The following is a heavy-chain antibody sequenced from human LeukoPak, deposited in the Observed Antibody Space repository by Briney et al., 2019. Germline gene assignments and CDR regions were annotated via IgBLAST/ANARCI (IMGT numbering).Heavy chain of an antibody. CDR1: GGSISSSSYY. CDR2: IYYSGST. CDR3: AGLSYSSGWYDFDY. V-gene: IGHV4-39*07. J-gene: IGHJ4*02. Sequence: SETLSLTCTVSGGSISSSSYYWGWIRQPPGKGLEWIGSIYYSGSTYYNPSLKSRVTISVDTSKNQFSLKLSSVTAADTAVYYCAGLSYSSGWYDFDYWGQGTLVTVSS. D-gene: IGHD6-19*01.